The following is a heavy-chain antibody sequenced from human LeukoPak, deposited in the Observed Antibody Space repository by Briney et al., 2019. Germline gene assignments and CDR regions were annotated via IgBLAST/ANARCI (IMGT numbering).Heavy chain of an antibody. CDR1: GFTFSDYN. D-gene: IGHD5-12*01. V-gene: IGHV3-23*01. J-gene: IGHJ4*02. CDR3: AKGKKWLRPISYDN. CDR2: ISGSGGST. Sequence: HPGGSLRLSCAASGFTFSDYNMRWIRQAPGKGLEWVSAISGSGGSTYYADSVKGRFTISRDNSKNTLYLQMNSLRAEDTAVYYCAKGKKWLRPISYDNWGQGTLVTVSS.